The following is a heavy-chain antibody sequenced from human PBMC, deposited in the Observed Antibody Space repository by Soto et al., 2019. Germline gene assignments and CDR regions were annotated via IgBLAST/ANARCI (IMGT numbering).Heavy chain of an antibody. CDR3: ARHYSSDWHFDFDS. J-gene: IGHJ4*02. D-gene: IGHD6-19*01. CDR2: IKVSTGIT. CDR1: GYTFVNHG. V-gene: IGHV1-18*01. Sequence: ASVKVSCKASGYTFVNHGVSWVRQAPGQGLEWMGWIKVSTGITNYAGNFQGRVTMTTDTSTSTVYMELRSLRSADTAVYFCARHYSSDWHFDFDSWGQGTRVTSPQ.